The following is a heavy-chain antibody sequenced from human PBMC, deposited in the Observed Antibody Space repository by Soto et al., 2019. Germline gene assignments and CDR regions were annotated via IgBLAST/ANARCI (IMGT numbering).Heavy chain of an antibody. CDR1: GYTFTSYG. Sequence: ASVKVSCKASGYTFTSYGISWVRQAPGQGLEWMGWISAYNGNTNYAQKLQGRVTITADESTSTAYMELSSLRSEDTAVYYCARDLGGIAAAYAHDAFDIWGQGTMVTVSS. D-gene: IGHD6-13*01. J-gene: IGHJ3*02. V-gene: IGHV1-18*01. CDR3: ARDLGGIAAAYAHDAFDI. CDR2: ISAYNGNT.